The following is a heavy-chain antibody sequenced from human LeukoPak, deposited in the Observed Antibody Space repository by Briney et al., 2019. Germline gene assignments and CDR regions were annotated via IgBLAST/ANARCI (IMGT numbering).Heavy chain of an antibody. CDR1: GYTFTGYY. CDR2: INPNSGGT. J-gene: IGHJ4*02. Sequence: ASVKVSCKASGYTFTGYYMHWVRQAPGQGLEWMGWINPNSGGTNYAQKFQGRVTMTRDTSISTAYMELSRLRSDDTAVYYCAGASKDIVVVVAAYIDYWGQGTLVTVSS. D-gene: IGHD2-15*01. V-gene: IGHV1-2*02. CDR3: AGASKDIVVVVAAYIDY.